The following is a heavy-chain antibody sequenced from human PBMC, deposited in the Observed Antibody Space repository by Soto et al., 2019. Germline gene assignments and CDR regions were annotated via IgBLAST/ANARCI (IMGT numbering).Heavy chain of an antibody. V-gene: IGHV3-48*02. CDR2: ISGSSQTI. D-gene: IGHD2-15*01. J-gene: IGHJ4*01. Sequence: EVQLVESGGGLIQPGGSLRLSCAASGFIFNTYSMNWVRQAPGKGLEWVSYISGSSQTIFYADSVRGRFTISRDKANNSTYLQMVSLRDEETAVYYCARTLSWRRAPFDSGGHGNLVTVSS. CDR3: ARTLSWRRAPFDS. CDR1: GFIFNTYS.